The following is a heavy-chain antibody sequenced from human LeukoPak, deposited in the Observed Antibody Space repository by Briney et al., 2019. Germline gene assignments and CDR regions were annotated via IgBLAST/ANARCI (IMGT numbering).Heavy chain of an antibody. Sequence: SETLSLTCAVYGGAFCGYYWGWIRQPPGKGLEWIGEVNHSGSTNSNPSLKRGVTISVDTSKNQYSLKLSSVTAADTAVYYCTRGDVRKYYYYSSGYYKFDYWGPGTLVTVSS. D-gene: IGHD3-22*01. CDR1: GGAFCGYY. CDR2: VNHSGST. J-gene: IGHJ4*02. V-gene: IGHV4-34*01. CDR3: TRGDVRKYYYYSSGYYKFDY.